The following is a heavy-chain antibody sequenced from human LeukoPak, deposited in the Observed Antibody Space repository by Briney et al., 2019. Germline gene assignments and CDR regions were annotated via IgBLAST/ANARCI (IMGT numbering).Heavy chain of an antibody. Sequence: ASVKVSCKASGYTFTSYGISWVRQAPGQGLEWMGWISAYNGNTNYAQKFQGRVTMTRDTSISTAYMELSRLRSDDTAVYYCARGLLGVVPAAIWRYWGQGTLVTVSS. CDR1: GYTFTSYG. J-gene: IGHJ4*02. D-gene: IGHD2-2*01. V-gene: IGHV1-18*01. CDR3: ARGLLGVVPAAIWRY. CDR2: ISAYNGNT.